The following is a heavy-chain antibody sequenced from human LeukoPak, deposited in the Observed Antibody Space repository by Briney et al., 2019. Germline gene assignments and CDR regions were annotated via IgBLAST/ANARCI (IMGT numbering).Heavy chain of an antibody. D-gene: IGHD3-16*01. CDR2: VRSGGST. Sequence: SETLSLTCTVSGGSISTNYWSWIRQPPGKGLEWIGFVRSGGSTNYNPSLKSRVTISVDTSKNQFSLKLSSVTAADTAVYYCARDVTPATVWGQGTLVT. J-gene: IGHJ4*02. CDR1: GGSISTNY. V-gene: IGHV4-59*01. CDR3: ARDVTPATV.